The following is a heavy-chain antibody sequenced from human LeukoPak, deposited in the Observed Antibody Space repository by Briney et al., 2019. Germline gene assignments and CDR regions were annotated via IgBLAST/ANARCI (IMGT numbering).Heavy chain of an antibody. V-gene: IGHV1-8*01. CDR1: GYTFTSYD. J-gene: IGHJ6*03. CDR2: MNPNSGNT. CDR3: ARGELRFLEWPSLYYMDV. D-gene: IGHD3-3*01. Sequence: ASVTVSCKASGYTFTSYDINWVRQATGQGLEWMGWMNPNSGNTGYAQKFQGRVTMTRNTSISTAYMELSSLRSEDTAVYYCARGELRFLEWPSLYYMDVWGKGTTVTVSS.